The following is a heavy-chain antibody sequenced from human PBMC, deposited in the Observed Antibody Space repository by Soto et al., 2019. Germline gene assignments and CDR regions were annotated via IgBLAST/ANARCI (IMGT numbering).Heavy chain of an antibody. D-gene: IGHD3-10*01. CDR1: GGSISSGDYY. CDR3: AREGTESGSYYSWFDP. J-gene: IGHJ5*02. CDR2: IYYSGST. V-gene: IGHV4-30-4*08. Sequence: PSETLSLTCTVSGGSISSGDYYWSWIRQPPGKGLEWIGYIYYSGSTYYNPSLKSRVTISVDTSKNQFSLKLSSVTAADTAVYYCAREGTESGSYYSWFDPWGQGTLVTVSS.